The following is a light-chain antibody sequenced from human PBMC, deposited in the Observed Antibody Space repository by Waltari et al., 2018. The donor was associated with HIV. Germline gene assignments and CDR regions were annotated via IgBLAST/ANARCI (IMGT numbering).Light chain of an antibody. CDR3: CSYAGSNTFNYV. Sequence: QSALTQPASVSGSPGQSITISCTGPSSDVGGYIYVSLHQQHPGKAPKLMIYDVSERPSGVSNRFSGSKSGNTASLTISGLQAEDEADYYCCSYAGSNTFNYVFGTGTKVTVL. CDR1: SSDVGGYIY. J-gene: IGLJ1*01. CDR2: DVS. V-gene: IGLV2-23*02.